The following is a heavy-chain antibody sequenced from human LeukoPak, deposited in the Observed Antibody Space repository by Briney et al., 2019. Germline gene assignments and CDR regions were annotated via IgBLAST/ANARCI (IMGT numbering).Heavy chain of an antibody. J-gene: IGHJ5*02. Sequence: ASVKVSCKASGYTFIDYDINWVRQATGQGLEWMGWMNSKSGGTGYAQKFQGRVTMTRNTSIRTAYMELSSLRSEDTAVYYCARGGLRAGTGGFDPWGQGTLVIVSS. CDR3: ARGGLRAGTGGFDP. D-gene: IGHD5-24*01. CDR1: GYTFIDYD. V-gene: IGHV1-8*01. CDR2: MNSKSGGT.